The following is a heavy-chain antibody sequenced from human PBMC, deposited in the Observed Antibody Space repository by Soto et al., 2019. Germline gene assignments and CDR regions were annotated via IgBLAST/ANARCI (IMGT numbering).Heavy chain of an antibody. Sequence: GGSLRLSCEGSGFTFNNYAMAWVRQAPGKRLEWVSVIGSGGGVTSQVDSVRGRFIISRDNSKNTLYLEMNTLRAEDTAVYYCAKGAASFANSYFDYWGRGILVTVSS. J-gene: IGHJ4*02. CDR3: AKGAASFANSYFDY. CDR2: IGSGGGVT. V-gene: IGHV3-23*01. CDR1: GFTFNNYA. D-gene: IGHD2-15*01.